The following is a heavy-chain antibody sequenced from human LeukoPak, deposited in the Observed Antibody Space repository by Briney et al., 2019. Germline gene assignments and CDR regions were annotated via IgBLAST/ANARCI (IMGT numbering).Heavy chain of an antibody. D-gene: IGHD2-2*01. CDR1: GFTFSSYG. V-gene: IGHV3-33*01. CDR2: IWYDGSNK. CDR3: ARESHCSSTSCFHYYYYYGMDV. Sequence: PGRSLRLSCAASGFTFSSYGMHWVRQAPGKGLEWVAVIWYDGSNKYYADSVKGRFTISRDNSKNTLYLQMNSLRAEDTAVYYCARESHCSSTSCFHYYYYYGMDVWGQGTTVTVSS. J-gene: IGHJ6*02.